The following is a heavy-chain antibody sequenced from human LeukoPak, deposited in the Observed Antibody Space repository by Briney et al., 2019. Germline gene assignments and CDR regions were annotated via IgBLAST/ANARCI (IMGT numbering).Heavy chain of an antibody. Sequence: VASVKVSCKASGGTFSSYAMSWVRQAPGQGLEWMGGIIPIFGTANYAQKFQGRVTITADESTSTAYMELSSLGSEDTAVYYCARDVSSGWFPRSEYYFDYWGQGTLVTVSS. CDR2: IIPIFGTA. J-gene: IGHJ4*02. V-gene: IGHV1-69*13. CDR1: GGTFSSYA. CDR3: ARDVSSGWFPRSEYYFDY. D-gene: IGHD6-19*01.